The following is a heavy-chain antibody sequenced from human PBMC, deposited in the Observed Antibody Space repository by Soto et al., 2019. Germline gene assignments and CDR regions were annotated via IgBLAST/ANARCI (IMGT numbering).Heavy chain of an antibody. CDR1: GYTFTSYD. CDR2: MNPNSGDS. J-gene: IGHJ4*02. D-gene: IGHD3-3*01. V-gene: IGHV1-8*01. Sequence: QVQLVQSRAEVKRPGASVRVSCKASGYTFTSYDINWVRQAPGQGLEWMGWMNPNSGDSGDAQKFQGRATSTRHTSTSPANMYLSSLTSEDTAVYYSARGFRIDVLRFLEWSPHFDYLGQGTLVTVSS. CDR3: ARGFRIDVLRFLEWSPHFDY.